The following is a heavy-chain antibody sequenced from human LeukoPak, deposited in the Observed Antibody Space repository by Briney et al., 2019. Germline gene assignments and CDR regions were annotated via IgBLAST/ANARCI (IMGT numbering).Heavy chain of an antibody. CDR2: IASGGST. CDR1: GFTFRIYD. CDR3: VKALASGRGYSAYAN. D-gene: IGHD5-12*01. Sequence: PGGSLILSCSASGFTFRIYDMHWVRQAPGKGLEYVSAIASGGSTYYADSVKGRFTISRDNSKSTLYLQMSSLRPEDTALYYCVKALASGRGYSAYANWGQGTLVTVSS. J-gene: IGHJ4*02. V-gene: IGHV3-64D*09.